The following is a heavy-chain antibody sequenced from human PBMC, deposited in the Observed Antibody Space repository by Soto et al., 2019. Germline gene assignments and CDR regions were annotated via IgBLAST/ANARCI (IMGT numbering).Heavy chain of an antibody. D-gene: IGHD1-26*01. Sequence: ASVKVSCKASGYTFTGYYMHWVRQAPGQGLEWMGWINPNSGGTNYAQKFQGRVTMTRDTSISTAYMELSRLRSDDTAVYYCAGSSGNYYDRWFDPWGQGTLVTVSS. CDR1: GYTFTGYY. J-gene: IGHJ5*02. V-gene: IGHV1-2*02. CDR2: INPNSGGT. CDR3: AGSSGNYYDRWFDP.